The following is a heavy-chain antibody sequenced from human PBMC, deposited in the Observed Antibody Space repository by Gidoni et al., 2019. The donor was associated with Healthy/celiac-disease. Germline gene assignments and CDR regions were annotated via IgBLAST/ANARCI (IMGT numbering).Heavy chain of an antibody. J-gene: IGHJ6*02. V-gene: IGHV4-31*03. CDR3: ARDREGDYYYYGMDV. CDR1: GGSISSGGYY. D-gene: IGHD1-26*01. CDR2: IYYSGSS. Sequence: QVQLQESGPGLVKPSQTLSLTCTFSGGSISSGGYYWSWIRQHPGKGLEWIGYIYYSGSSYYNPSLKSRVTISVDTSKNQFSLKLSSVTAADTAVYYCARDREGDYYYYGMDVWGQGTTVTVSS.